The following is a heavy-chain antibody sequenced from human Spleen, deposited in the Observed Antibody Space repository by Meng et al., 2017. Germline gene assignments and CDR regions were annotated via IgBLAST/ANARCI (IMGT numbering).Heavy chain of an antibody. V-gene: IGHV4-39*07. D-gene: IGHD1-26*01. CDR2: IYYSGST. CDR1: GGSISSSSYY. J-gene: IGHJ6*02. CDR3: ARVGYYYYAMDV. Sequence: GSLRLSCTVSGGSISSSSYYWGWIRQPPGKGLEWIGSIYYSGSTYYNPSLKSRVTISVDTSKNQFSLKLSSVTAADTAVYYCARVGYYYYAMDVWGQGTMVTVSS.